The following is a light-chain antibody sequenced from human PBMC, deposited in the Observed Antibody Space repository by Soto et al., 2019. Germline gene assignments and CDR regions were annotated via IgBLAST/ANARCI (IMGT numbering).Light chain of an antibody. CDR1: SSDVGAYKY. CDR3: SSYTSSSIYV. Sequence: QSALTQPASVSGSPGQSISISCTGTSSDVGAYKYVSWYQQHPGKAPKLMIYDDSYRPSGVSYRFSGSKSGNTASLTISGLQAEDEADYYCSSYTSSSIYVFGTGTKLTVL. J-gene: IGLJ1*01. V-gene: IGLV2-14*03. CDR2: DDS.